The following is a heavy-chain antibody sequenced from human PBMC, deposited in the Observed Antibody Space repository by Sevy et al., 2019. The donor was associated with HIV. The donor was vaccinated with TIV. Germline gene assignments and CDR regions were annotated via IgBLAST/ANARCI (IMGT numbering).Heavy chain of an antibody. J-gene: IGHJ1*01. CDR3: ARAPRGSQGPGKYFQH. CDR1: GYTFTSYG. V-gene: IGHV1-18*01. CDR2: ISVYDT. D-gene: IGHD1-26*01. Sequence: ASVKVSCKASGYTFTSYGISWVRQAPGQGLEWMGWISVYDTNYAQKHQGRVTMTTDTSRTTAYMGLRSLKSDDTAVYYCARAPRGSQGPGKYFQHRGQGTLVTVSS.